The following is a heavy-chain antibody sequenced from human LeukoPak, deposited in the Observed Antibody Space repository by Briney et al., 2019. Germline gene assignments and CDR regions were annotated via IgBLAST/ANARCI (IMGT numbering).Heavy chain of an antibody. V-gene: IGHV3-21*01. D-gene: IGHD3-22*01. Sequence: GGSLRLSCAASGFTFSSYSMNWVRQAPGKGLEWVSSISSSSSYIYYADSVKGRFTISRDNAKNSLYLQMNSLRAEDTAVYYCARDSYDSSGYYYPGWGSFGYWGQGTLVTVSS. J-gene: IGHJ4*02. CDR1: GFTFSSYS. CDR3: ARDSYDSSGYYYPGWGSFGY. CDR2: ISSSSSYI.